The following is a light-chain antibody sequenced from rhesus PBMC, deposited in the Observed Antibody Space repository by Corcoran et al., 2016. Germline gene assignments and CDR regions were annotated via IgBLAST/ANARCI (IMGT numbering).Light chain of an antibody. J-gene: IGLJ1*01. Sequence: QAALTQPRSVSGSPGQSVTISCTGTSSVIGYYDAVSWYQQHPGKAPRLIIYEVNKRPSGVSDRFSGSKSGNTASLTISGLQAEDEADYYCCSYTPTDTYYIFGAGTRLTVL. V-gene: IGLV2-19*01. CDR2: EVN. CDR1: SSVIGYYDA. CDR3: CSYTPTDTYYI.